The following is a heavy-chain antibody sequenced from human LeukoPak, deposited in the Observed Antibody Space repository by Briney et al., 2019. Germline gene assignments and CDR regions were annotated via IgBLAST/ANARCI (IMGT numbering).Heavy chain of an antibody. V-gene: IGHV4-30-4*01. D-gene: IGHD3-16*01. CDR1: GGSISSGDYY. Sequence: PSETLSLTCTVSGGSISSGDYYWSWIRQPPEKGLQWIGYIYYSGSTNYNPSLKSRVTISVDTSKNQFSLKLSSVTAADTAVYYCARGETNFDYWGQGTLVTVSS. CDR3: ARGETNFDY. CDR2: IYYSGST. J-gene: IGHJ4*02.